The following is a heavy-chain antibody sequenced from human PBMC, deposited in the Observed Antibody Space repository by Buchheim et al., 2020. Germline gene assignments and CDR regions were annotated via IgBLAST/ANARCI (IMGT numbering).Heavy chain of an antibody. CDR3: ARGSRMVRGVLGFYYGMDV. V-gene: IGHV4-34*01. CDR1: GFTFSSYA. Sequence: VQLLESGGGLVQPGGSLRLSCRASGFTFSSYAMSWIRQPPGKGLEWIGEINHSGSTNYNPSLKSRVNIAVDTSKNQISLKLSSVTAADTAVYYCARGSRMVRGVLGFYYGMDVWGQGTT. J-gene: IGHJ6*02. D-gene: IGHD3-10*01. CDR2: INHSGST.